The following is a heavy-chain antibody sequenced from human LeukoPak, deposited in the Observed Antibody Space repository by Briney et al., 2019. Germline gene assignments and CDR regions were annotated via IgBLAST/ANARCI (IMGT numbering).Heavy chain of an antibody. V-gene: IGHV3-23*01. CDR1: GFSFGNYA. J-gene: IGHJ5*01. Sequence: GGSLRLSCVASGFSFGNYAVSWVRQAPGKGLQWVSQISGPGGATWYAGFARDRFTISRDNSKKTLYLQMSGLRVEVPAQYYCVKDPRDTYGTNWFVSWGQGTLLIVSS. D-gene: IGHD2-21*01. CDR3: VKDPRDTYGTNWFVS. CDR2: ISGPGGAT.